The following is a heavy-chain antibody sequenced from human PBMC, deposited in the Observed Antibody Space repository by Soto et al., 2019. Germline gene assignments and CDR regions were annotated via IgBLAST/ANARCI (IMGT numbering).Heavy chain of an antibody. Sequence: PSASRALTCTVSGDSISSGGYYWSWIRQHPGKGLEWIGYIYYSGSTYYNPSLKSRVTISVDTSKNQFSLKLSSVHAADTAVDYCASTKDIYGLDNRRQGNSVAV. D-gene: IGHD5-18*01. CDR1: GDSISSGGYY. V-gene: IGHV4-31*03. CDR3: ASTKDIYGLDN. J-gene: IGHJ4*01. CDR2: IYYSGST.